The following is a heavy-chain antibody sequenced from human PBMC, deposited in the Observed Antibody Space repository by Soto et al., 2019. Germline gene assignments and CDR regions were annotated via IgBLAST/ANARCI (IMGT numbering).Heavy chain of an antibody. V-gene: IGHV3-48*03. J-gene: IGHJ4*02. CDR2: IDSSGNTI. D-gene: IGHD6-13*01. Sequence: EVQLVESGGGLAQPGGSLRLSCAASGFTFSGYEMNWVRQAPGKGLEWVSYIDSSGNTIDYADSVKGRFTISRDNAKNSLYLQMNRLRAEDTAIYYCARDGPAADFDHWGQGTQVTVSS. CDR3: ARDGPAADFDH. CDR1: GFTFSGYE.